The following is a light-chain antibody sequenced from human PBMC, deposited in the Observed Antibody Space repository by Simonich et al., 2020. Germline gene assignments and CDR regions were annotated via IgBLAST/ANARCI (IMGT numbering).Light chain of an antibody. CDR1: QSLLHSDGKTY. CDR2: EVS. J-gene: IGKJ1*01. V-gene: IGKV2D-29*02. Sequence: DIVMTQTPLSLSVTPGQQASISCKSSQSLLHSDGKTYLYWYLQKPGQSPPLLIYEVSNRFYGVPDRFSGSGSGTDFTLKISRVEAEDVGVYYCMQSIQLPRTFGQGTKVEIK. CDR3: MQSIQLPRT.